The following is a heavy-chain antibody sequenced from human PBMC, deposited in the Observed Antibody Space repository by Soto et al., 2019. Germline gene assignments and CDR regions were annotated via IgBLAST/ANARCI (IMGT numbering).Heavy chain of an antibody. Sequence: PSETLSLTCTVSGGSISSSSYYWGWIRQPPGKGLEWIGSIYYRGNTYYNPSLKSRVTISVGTSKNQFSLKLSSVTAADTAVYYCARGTMVRGVILYDARLKYNWFDPWGQGTLVTVSS. CDR3: ARGTMVRGVILYDARLKYNWFDP. CDR1: GGSISSSSYY. CDR2: IYYRGNT. D-gene: IGHD3-10*01. J-gene: IGHJ5*02. V-gene: IGHV4-39*07.